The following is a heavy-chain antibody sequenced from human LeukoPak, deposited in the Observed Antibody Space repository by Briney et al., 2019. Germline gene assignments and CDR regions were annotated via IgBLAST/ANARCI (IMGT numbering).Heavy chain of an antibody. CDR3: ARDQIVRGYYISSAPFDY. CDR2: IIPILGIA. CDR1: GGTFSSYA. Sequence: GASVKVSCKASGGTFSSYAISWVRQAPGQGLEWMGRIIPILGIANYAQKFQGRVTITADKSTSTAYMELSSLRSEDTAVYYCARDQIVRGYYISSAPFDYWGQGTLVTVSS. V-gene: IGHV1-69*04. D-gene: IGHD3-3*01. J-gene: IGHJ4*02.